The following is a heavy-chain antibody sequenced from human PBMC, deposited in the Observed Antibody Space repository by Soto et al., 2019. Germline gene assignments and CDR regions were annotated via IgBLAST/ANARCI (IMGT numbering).Heavy chain of an antibody. CDR2: IYYRWNT. J-gene: IGHJ5*01. V-gene: IGHV4-61*08. D-gene: IGHD2-8*01. Sequence: SETLSLTCTVSGDSVTSGDYYWSWIRQPPGKGLEWIGYIYYRWNTNYSPSLKSRVAISLDTSHNQLSLKLSSVTAADTAVYFCAGIPVDTCMTYWFDPWGQGTLVTVSS. CDR1: GDSVTSGDYY. CDR3: AGIPVDTCMTYWFDP.